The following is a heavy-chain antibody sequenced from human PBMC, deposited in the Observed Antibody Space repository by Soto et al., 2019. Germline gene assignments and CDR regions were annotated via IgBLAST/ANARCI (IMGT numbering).Heavy chain of an antibody. CDR1: GGSISSSSYY. CDR2: IYYSGST. D-gene: IGHD6-19*01. J-gene: IGHJ4*02. Sequence: PSETLSLTCTVSGGSISSSSYYWGWIRQPPGKGLEWIGSIYYSGSTYYNPSLKSRVTISVDTSKNQFSLKLSSVTAADTAVYYCAREMHSSGWYLDSWGQGTLVTVSS. V-gene: IGHV4-39*07. CDR3: AREMHSSGWYLDS.